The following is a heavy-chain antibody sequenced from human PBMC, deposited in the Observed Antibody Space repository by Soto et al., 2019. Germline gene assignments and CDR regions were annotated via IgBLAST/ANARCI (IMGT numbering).Heavy chain of an antibody. CDR3: AGRNSLASVSLNFRELSNYKWIDP. V-gene: IGHV4-39*01. CDR1: GDSITNSNYY. J-gene: IGHJ5*02. D-gene: IGHD3-16*02. CDR2: IYYIGST. Sequence: QLQLQESGPGLVKPSETLSLTCTVSGDSITNSNYYWGWFRQPPGKGLEWIASIYYIGSTYYNPSLKSRVTISVDTSTNQISLNLNSVTASDTAVYYCAGRNSLASVSLNFRELSNYKWIDPWGPGTLVTVSS.